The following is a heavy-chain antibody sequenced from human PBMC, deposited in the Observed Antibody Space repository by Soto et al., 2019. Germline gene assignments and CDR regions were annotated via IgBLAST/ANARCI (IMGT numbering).Heavy chain of an antibody. J-gene: IGHJ6*02. CDR1: GFTFSSYA. CDR3: ATQNSNSPYYYVMDV. D-gene: IGHD4-4*01. V-gene: IGHV3-23*01. CDR2: ISGSVGST. Sequence: PGGSLRLSCAASGFTFSSYAMSWVRQAPGKGLEWVSAISGSVGSTYYADSVKGRFTISRDNSKNTLYLQMNSLRAEDTAVYYCATQNSNSPYYYVMDVWGQGTRVTVSS.